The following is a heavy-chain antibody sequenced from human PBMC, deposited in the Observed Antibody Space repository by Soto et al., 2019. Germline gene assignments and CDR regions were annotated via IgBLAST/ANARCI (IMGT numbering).Heavy chain of an antibody. Sequence: EVQLLESGGGLAQPGGSLRLSCAASGFTFSDSAMSWVRQAPGKGLEWVSGISGSGGGGTTYYADTVQGRFTISRDNSKNTLYLQMNTLRAEDTAVYYCWKLGAIVESPSYCSQGVLVTVSS. CDR2: ISGSGGGGTT. CDR1: GFTFSDSA. J-gene: IGHJ4*02. V-gene: IGHV3-23*01. CDR3: WKLGAIVESPSY. D-gene: IGHD3-16*01.